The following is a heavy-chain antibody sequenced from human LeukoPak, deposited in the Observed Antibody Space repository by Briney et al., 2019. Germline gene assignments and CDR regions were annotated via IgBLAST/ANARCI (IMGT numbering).Heavy chain of an antibody. J-gene: IGHJ5*02. CDR3: ARGSPIVVVPAAIDSP. CDR1: GYTFTSYD. CDR2: MNPNSGNT. V-gene: IGHV1-8*02. D-gene: IGHD2-2*01. Sequence: ASVKVSCKASGYTFTSYDINWVRQATGQGLEWMGWMNPNSGNTGYAQKFQGRVTMTRNTSISTAYMELSSLRSEDTAVYYCARGSPIVVVPAAIDSPWGQGTLVTVSS.